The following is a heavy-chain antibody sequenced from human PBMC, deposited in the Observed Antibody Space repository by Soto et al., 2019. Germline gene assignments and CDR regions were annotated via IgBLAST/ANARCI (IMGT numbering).Heavy chain of an antibody. D-gene: IGHD3-22*01. CDR3: AKELDYYDRSGTGFDY. J-gene: IGHJ4*02. Sequence: QVQLVESGGGVVQPGRSLRLSCAASGFTFSSYGMHWVRQAPGKGLEWVAVISYDGSNKYYADSVKGRFTISRDNSKNTLYLQMNSLRAEDTAVYYCAKELDYYDRSGTGFDYWGQGTLVTVSS. CDR2: ISYDGSNK. V-gene: IGHV3-30*18. CDR1: GFTFSSYG.